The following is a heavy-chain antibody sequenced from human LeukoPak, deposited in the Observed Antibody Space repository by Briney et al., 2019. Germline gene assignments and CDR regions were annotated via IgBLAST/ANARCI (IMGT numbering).Heavy chain of an antibody. J-gene: IGHJ4*02. CDR1: GFTFSSYA. Sequence: GGSLRLSCAASGFTFSSYAMHWVRQAPGKGPEWVAVISYDGSNKYYADSVKGRFTISRDNSKNTLYLQMNSLRAEDTAVYYCARGVGYYDFWSGYDYWGQGTLVTVSS. CDR2: ISYDGSNK. D-gene: IGHD3-3*01. CDR3: ARGVGYYDFWSGYDY. V-gene: IGHV3-30-3*01.